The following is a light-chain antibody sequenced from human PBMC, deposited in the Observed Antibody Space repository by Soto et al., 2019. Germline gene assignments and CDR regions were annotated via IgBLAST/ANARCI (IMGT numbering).Light chain of an antibody. J-gene: IGKJ2*01. CDR2: KAS. V-gene: IGKV1-5*03. CDR3: QQYNSYRYT. CDR1: QSISSW. Sequence: DIQMTQSPSTLSASVGDIVTSTCRASQSISSWLAWYQQKPGKAPKLLIYKASSLESGVPSRFSGSGSGTEFTLTISSLQPDDFATYYCQQYNSYRYTFGQGTKLEIK.